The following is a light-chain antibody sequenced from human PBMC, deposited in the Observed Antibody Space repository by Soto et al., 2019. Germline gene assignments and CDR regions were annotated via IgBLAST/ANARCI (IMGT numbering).Light chain of an antibody. J-gene: IGKJ5*01. CDR1: QSVSSN. Sequence: EIVMTQSPATLSVSPGERATLSCRASQSVSSNLGWYQQKRGQAPRLLIYGASTRATGIPARFSGSGSGTECTLTISSLQSEDFAVYYCQQYNKWPYTFGQGTRLEIK. CDR2: GAS. V-gene: IGKV3-15*01. CDR3: QQYNKWPYT.